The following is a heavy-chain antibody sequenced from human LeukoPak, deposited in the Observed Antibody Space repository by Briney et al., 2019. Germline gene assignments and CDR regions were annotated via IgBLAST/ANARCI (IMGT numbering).Heavy chain of an antibody. CDR2: IYTSGST. J-gene: IGHJ4*02. V-gene: IGHV4-4*07. CDR1: GGSISSYY. D-gene: IGHD3-10*01. CDR3: ARVLRYYGSGSYQGDYYFDY. Sequence: SETLSLTCTVSGGSISSYYWSWIRQPAGKGLEWIGRIYTSGSTNYNPSLKSRVTMSVDTSKNQFSLKLSSVTAADTAVYYCARVLRYYGSGSYQGDYYFDYWGQGTLVTVSS.